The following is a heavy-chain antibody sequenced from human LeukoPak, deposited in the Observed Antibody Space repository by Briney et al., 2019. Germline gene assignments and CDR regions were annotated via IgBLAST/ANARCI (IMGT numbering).Heavy chain of an antibody. CDR3: ARTLYSSSFLQNWFDP. V-gene: IGHV4-4*07. Sequence: SETLSLTCTVSGGSISSYYWSWIRQPAGKGLEWIGRIYTSGSTNYNPSLKSRVTMSVDTSKNQLSLKLSSVTAADTAVYYCARTLYSSSFLQNWFDPWGQGTLVTVSS. J-gene: IGHJ5*02. CDR1: GGSISSYY. D-gene: IGHD6-13*01. CDR2: IYTSGST.